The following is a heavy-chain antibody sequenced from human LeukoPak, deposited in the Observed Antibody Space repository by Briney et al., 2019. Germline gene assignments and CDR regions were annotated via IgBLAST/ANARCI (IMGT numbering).Heavy chain of an antibody. V-gene: IGHV1-8*01. D-gene: IGHD3-10*01. Sequence: AASVKVSCKASGYTFSSYDINWVRQATGQGIEWMGWMNPNSDNTGYAQKFQGRVTMTRNTSINTAYMELSSLRSEDTAVYYCARVTYYYGSGSYYNYYGMDVWGQGTTVTVSS. CDR2: MNPNSDNT. J-gene: IGHJ6*02. CDR1: GYTFSSYD. CDR3: ARVTYYYGSGSYYNYYGMDV.